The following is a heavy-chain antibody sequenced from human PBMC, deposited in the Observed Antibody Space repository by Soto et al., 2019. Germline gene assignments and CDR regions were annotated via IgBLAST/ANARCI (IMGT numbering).Heavy chain of an antibody. CDR3: TREGFRSYYYDSSGYSYYFDY. CDR2: IRSKAYGGTT. V-gene: IGHV3-49*04. CDR1: GFTFGDYA. D-gene: IGHD3-22*01. J-gene: IGHJ4*02. Sequence: SLRLSCTASGFTFGDYAMSWVRQAPGKGLEWVGFIRSKAYGGTTEYAASVKGRFTISRDDSKSIAYLQMNSLKTEDTAVYYCTREGFRSYYYDSSGYSYYFDYWGQGTLVTVSS.